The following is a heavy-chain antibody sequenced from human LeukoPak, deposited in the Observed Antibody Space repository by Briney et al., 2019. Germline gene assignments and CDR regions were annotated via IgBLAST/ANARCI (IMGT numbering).Heavy chain of an antibody. D-gene: IGHD6-13*01. Sequence: PGGSLRLSCVGSGFTFSSYAVSWVRQAPGKGLEWVSGISGSGGSTYYADSVKGRFTISRDNSKNTLYLQMNSLRAEDTAVYFCAKDRAGAGTSDYWGQGTLVTVSS. CDR1: GFTFSSYA. J-gene: IGHJ4*02. V-gene: IGHV3-23*01. CDR3: AKDRAGAGTSDY. CDR2: ISGSGGST.